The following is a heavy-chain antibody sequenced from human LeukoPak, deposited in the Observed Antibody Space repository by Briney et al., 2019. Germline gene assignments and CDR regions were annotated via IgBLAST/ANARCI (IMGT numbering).Heavy chain of an antibody. CDR2: ISPNSGGT. D-gene: IGHD7-27*01. Sequence: APVKVSCKASGYTFTDYYIHWVRQAPGQGLEYMGWISPNSGGTNYAQMFQGRVTMTSDTSINTAFMELRSLRSDDTAVFYCARDSTGGYPDYWGQGTLVTVSA. V-gene: IGHV1-2*02. CDR3: ARDSTGGYPDY. CDR1: GYTFTDYY. J-gene: IGHJ4*02.